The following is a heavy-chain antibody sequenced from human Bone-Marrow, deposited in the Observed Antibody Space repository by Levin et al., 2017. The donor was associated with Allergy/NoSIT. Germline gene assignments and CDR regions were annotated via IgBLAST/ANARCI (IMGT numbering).Heavy chain of an antibody. J-gene: IGHJ3*01. Sequence: SQTLSLTCTVSGGPISSSNYYWGWIRQPPGKGPGWIGSLYYSGSNYYNPSLKSRATISVDTSQKQVSLNLRSVTAAETAVYYCGRNVMGAYGGISVGGVFEFWGEGKMVSVSS. CDR1: GGPISSSNYY. D-gene: IGHD3-16*01. CDR2: LYYSGSN. V-gene: IGHV4-39*01. CDR3: GRNVMGAYGGISVGGVFEF.